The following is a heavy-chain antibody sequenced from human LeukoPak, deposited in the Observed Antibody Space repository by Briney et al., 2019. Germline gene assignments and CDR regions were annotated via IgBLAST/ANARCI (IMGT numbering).Heavy chain of an antibody. Sequence: GGSLRLSWAVSGFTFSSYGMSWVRQAPGKGLEWVANIKQDGGEKHYVESVKGRFTISRDNAKNSVYLQMNSLRAQDTAVYYCARDQILGYCSGGSCPPDAFDIWGQGTMVTVSS. CDR3: ARDQILGYCSGGSCPPDAFDI. CDR1: GFTFSSYG. V-gene: IGHV3-7*01. D-gene: IGHD2-15*01. CDR2: IKQDGGEK. J-gene: IGHJ3*02.